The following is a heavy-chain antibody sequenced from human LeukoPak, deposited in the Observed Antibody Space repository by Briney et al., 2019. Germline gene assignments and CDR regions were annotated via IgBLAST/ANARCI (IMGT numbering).Heavy chain of an antibody. J-gene: IGHJ6*02. CDR1: GFTFSSYS. CDR2: ISSSSSYI. CDR3: ARAMFSKRPPDV. Sequence: GGSLRLSCAASGFTFSSYSMNWVRQAPGKGLEWVSSISSSSSYIYYADSVKGRFTISRDNAKNSLYLQMNSLRAEDTAVYYCARAMFSKRPPDVWGQGTTVTVSS. D-gene: IGHD3-10*02. V-gene: IGHV3-21*01.